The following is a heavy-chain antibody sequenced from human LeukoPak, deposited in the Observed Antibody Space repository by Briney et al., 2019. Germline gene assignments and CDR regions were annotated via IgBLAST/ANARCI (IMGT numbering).Heavy chain of an antibody. V-gene: IGHV1-2*02. J-gene: IGHJ4*02. CDR3: ARRYCSSTSCYYFDY. CDR1: GYTFTGYY. D-gene: IGHD2-2*01. CDR2: INPNSGGT. Sequence: ASVKVSCKASGYTFTGYYMHWVRQAPGQGLKWMGWINPNSGGTNYAQKFQGRVTMTRDTSITTAYMELSRLKSDDTAVYYCARRYCSSTSCYYFDYWGQGTLVTVSS.